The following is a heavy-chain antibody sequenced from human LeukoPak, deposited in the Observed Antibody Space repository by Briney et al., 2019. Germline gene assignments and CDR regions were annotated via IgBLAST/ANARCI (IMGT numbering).Heavy chain of an antibody. Sequence: SETLSLTCTVSGGSFSSYYWSWIRQPPGKGLEWIGYIYYSGSTNYNPSLKSRVTISVDTSKNQFSLKLSSVTAADTAVYYCASTLIRSGWYWYFDYWGQGTLVTVSS. CDR2: IYYSGST. CDR3: ASTLIRSGWYWYFDY. D-gene: IGHD6-19*01. J-gene: IGHJ4*02. CDR1: GGSFSSYY. V-gene: IGHV4-59*01.